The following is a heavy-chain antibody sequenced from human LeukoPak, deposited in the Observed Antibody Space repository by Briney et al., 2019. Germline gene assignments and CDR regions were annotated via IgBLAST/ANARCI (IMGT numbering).Heavy chain of an antibody. J-gene: IGHJ3*02. V-gene: IGHV3-23*01. D-gene: IGHD6-13*01. CDR3: AKDNRYSSSWFYAFYI. CDR2: ISGSGGST. Sequence: GGSLRLSCAASGFTFSSYAMSWVRQAPGKGLEWVSAISGSGGSTYYADSVKGRFTISRDNSKNTLYLQMNSLRAEDSAIYYCAKDNRYSSSWFYAFYIWGQGTMVTVSS. CDR1: GFTFSSYA.